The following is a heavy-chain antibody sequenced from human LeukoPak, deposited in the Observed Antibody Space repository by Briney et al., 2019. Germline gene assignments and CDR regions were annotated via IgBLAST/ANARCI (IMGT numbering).Heavy chain of an antibody. CDR2: IIPIFGKA. Sequence: SVTVSCKXSGXTFSSYAISWVRQAPGQGLEWMGGIIPIFGKANYAQKLQGRVTMTTHTSTTTAYMELRSLRSDDTAVYYCARGGLSRDYYYCMDVWGQGTTVTVSS. V-gene: IGHV1-69*05. J-gene: IGHJ6*02. CDR3: ARGGLSRDYYYCMDV. CDR1: GXTFSSYA.